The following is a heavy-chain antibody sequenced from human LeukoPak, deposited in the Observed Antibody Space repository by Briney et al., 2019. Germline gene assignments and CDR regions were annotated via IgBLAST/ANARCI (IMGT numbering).Heavy chain of an antibody. CDR1: GYTFTGYY. J-gene: IGHJ4*02. CDR2: INPNSGGT. CDR3: AREFSEMVETPPDY. V-gene: IGHV1-2*06. D-gene: IGHD5-24*01. Sequence: ASVKVSCKASGYTFTGYYMHWVRQAPGQGLEWMGRINPNSGGTNYAQKFQGRVTMTRDTSISTAYMELSRLRSDDTAVYYCAREFSEMVETPPDYWGKGTLVTVSS.